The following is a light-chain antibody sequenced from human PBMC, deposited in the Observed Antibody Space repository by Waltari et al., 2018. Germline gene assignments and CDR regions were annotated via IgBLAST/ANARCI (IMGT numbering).Light chain of an antibody. Sequence: QSVLTQPPSASGTPGQRVTISCSGSSSNIGSNTVNWYQQLPGTAPKLRTYSNNQRPSGVPDRFSGSKSGTSASLAISGLQSEDEADYYCAAWDDSLNVWVFGGGTKLTVL. CDR2: SNN. J-gene: IGLJ3*02. CDR1: SSNIGSNT. V-gene: IGLV1-44*01. CDR3: AAWDDSLNVWV.